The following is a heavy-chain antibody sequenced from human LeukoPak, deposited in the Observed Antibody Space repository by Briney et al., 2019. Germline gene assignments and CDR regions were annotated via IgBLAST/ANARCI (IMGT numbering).Heavy chain of an antibody. J-gene: IGHJ4*02. CDR1: GFIVSSNY. CDR2: IYSGGTT. Sequence: GGSLRLSCAASGFIVSSNYMSWDRQAPGKGLEWVSVIYSGGTTYYADSVKGRFTISRDNSKNTLYLQMNSLRAEDTAVYYCASTQRGDYFDYWGQGTLVTVSS. CDR3: ASTQRGDYFDY. V-gene: IGHV3-66*01. D-gene: IGHD2-15*01.